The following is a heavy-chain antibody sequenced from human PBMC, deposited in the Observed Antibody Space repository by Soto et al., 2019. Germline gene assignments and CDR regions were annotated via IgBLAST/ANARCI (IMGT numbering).Heavy chain of an antibody. Sequence: GGSLRLSCAESGFTFNTYGFNWVRQAPGKGLEWVAVIWYDGNTKYYADSVKGRFTISRDNLKNTLYLQMNSLTAEDTAVYYCARPLVAPVAGPYYYGMDVWGQGTTVTVSS. CDR3: ARPLVAPVAGPYYYGMDV. D-gene: IGHD6-19*01. CDR1: GFTFNTYG. V-gene: IGHV3-33*01. CDR2: IWYDGNTK. J-gene: IGHJ6*02.